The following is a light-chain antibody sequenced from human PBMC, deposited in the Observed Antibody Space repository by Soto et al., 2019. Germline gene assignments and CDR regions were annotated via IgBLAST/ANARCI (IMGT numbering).Light chain of an antibody. J-gene: IGKJ1*01. CDR3: QQYGSSPAT. CDR1: QSVRSN. CDR2: GAS. Sequence: EIVMTQSPATLSVSPGERATLSCRASQSVRSNLAWYQQKPGQAPRLLIYGASNRATGIPDRFSGSGSGTDFTLTISRLEPEDFAVYYCQQYGSSPATFGQGTKVDIK. V-gene: IGKV3-20*01.